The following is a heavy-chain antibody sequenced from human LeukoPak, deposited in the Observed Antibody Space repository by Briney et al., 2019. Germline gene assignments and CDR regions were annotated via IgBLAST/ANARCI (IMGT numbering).Heavy chain of an antibody. CDR3: ARAVSHSSHNWFDP. J-gene: IGHJ5*02. CDR2: IYYSGNT. CDR1: GGSISSGDYY. Sequence: SQTLSLTCTVSGGSISSGDYYWSWIRQPPGKGLEWIGYIYYSGNTYYNPSLKSRVTISVDTSKNQFSLKLSSVTAADTAVYYCARAVSHSSHNWFDPWGQGTLVTVSS. V-gene: IGHV4-30-4*08. D-gene: IGHD6-13*01.